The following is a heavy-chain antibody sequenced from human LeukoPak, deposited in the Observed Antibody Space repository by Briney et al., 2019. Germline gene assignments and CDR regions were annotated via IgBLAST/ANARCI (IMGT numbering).Heavy chain of an antibody. Sequence: PGGSLRLSCAASGFTFSSYGMHWVRQAPGKGLEWVAFIRYDGSNKYYADSVKGRFTISRDNSKNTLYLQMNSLRAEDTAVYYCAKDFSDYGDYGGFDYWGQGTLVTVSS. D-gene: IGHD4-17*01. J-gene: IGHJ4*02. CDR2: IRYDGSNK. CDR3: AKDFSDYGDYGGFDY. V-gene: IGHV3-30*02. CDR1: GFTFSSYG.